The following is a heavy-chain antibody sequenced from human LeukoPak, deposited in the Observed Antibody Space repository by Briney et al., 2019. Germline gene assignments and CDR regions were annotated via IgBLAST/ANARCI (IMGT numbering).Heavy chain of an antibody. Sequence: SETLSLTCAVYGGSFSGYYWSWIRQPPGKGLEWIGEINHSGSTNYNPSLKSRVTISVDTSKNQFSLKLSSVTAADTAVYYCARGLCSGGSCYSLLRSCYYYYYMDVWGKGTTVTVSS. CDR1: GGSFSGYY. V-gene: IGHV4-34*01. CDR3: ARGLCSGGSCYSLLRSCYYYYYMDV. D-gene: IGHD2-15*01. CDR2: INHSGST. J-gene: IGHJ6*03.